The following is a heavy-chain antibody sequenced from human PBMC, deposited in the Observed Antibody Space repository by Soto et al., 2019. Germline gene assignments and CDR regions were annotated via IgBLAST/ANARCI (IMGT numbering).Heavy chain of an antibody. CDR1: GYTFSSYG. Sequence: ASVKVSCKTSGYTFSSYGTNWVRQAPGHGLEWMGWINNYSGNTKYAQRLQGRITMSTDTSTSTAYMEVRSLTYDDTAVYYCARTYYYGSGTHYRFDPWGQ. J-gene: IGHJ5*02. D-gene: IGHD3-10*01. V-gene: IGHV1-18*01. CDR2: INNYSGNT. CDR3: ARTYYYGSGTHYRFDP.